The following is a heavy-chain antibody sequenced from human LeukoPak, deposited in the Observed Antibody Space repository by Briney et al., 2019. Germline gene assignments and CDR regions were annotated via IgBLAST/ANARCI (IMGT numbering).Heavy chain of an antibody. J-gene: IGHJ4*02. CDR3: ARYGSGTSYITNYFDY. CDR1: GFDFSGHA. Sequence: GGSLRLSCAASGFDFSGHAMHWVRQAPGKGLEWVAVISYDGSNKFYADSVNGRFTVSRDNSKNTLYLQMDSLRDEDTAVYYCARYGSGTSYITNYFDYWGQGTLVTVSS. D-gene: IGHD3-10*01. CDR2: ISYDGSNK. V-gene: IGHV3-30-3*01.